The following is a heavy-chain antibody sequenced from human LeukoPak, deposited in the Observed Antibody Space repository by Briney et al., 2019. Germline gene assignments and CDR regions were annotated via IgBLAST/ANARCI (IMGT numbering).Heavy chain of an antibody. D-gene: IGHD3-10*01. CDR2: ISWNSGSI. CDR3: AKDGKYYYGSGSYHY. Sequence: PGRSLRLSCAASGFTFDDYAMHWVRQAPGKGLEWVSGISWNSGSICYADSVKGRFTISRDNAKNSLYLQMNSLRAEDTALYYCAKDGKYYYGSGSYHYWGQGTLVTVSS. CDR1: GFTFDDYA. V-gene: IGHV3-9*01. J-gene: IGHJ4*02.